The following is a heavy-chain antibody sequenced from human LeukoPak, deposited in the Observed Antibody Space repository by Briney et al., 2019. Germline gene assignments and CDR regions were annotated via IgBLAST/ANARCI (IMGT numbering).Heavy chain of an antibody. J-gene: IGHJ5*02. D-gene: IGHD3-3*01. CDR1: GFTFSSYS. V-gene: IGHV3-21*01. CDR2: ISSSSSYI. Sequence: PGGSLRLSCAASGFTFSSYSMNWVRQAPGKGLEWVSSISSSSSYIYYADSVKGRFTISRDNAKNSLYLQMNSLRAEDTAVYYCARGASYYDFWSGYSHWFDPWGQGTLVTVSS. CDR3: ARGASYYDFWSGYSHWFDP.